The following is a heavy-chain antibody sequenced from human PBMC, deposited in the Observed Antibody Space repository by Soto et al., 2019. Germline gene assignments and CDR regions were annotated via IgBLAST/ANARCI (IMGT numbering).Heavy chain of an antibody. CDR3: ASSTPVGVPDAFDI. J-gene: IGHJ3*02. D-gene: IGHD2-2*01. CDR1: GYTFTSYA. Sequence: QVQLVQSGAEVKKPGASVKVSCKASGYTFTSYAMNWVRQAPGQRLEWMGWINAGNGNTKYSQKFQGRVTITRDTSASTAYMELRSLRSEDTAVYYCASSTPVGVPDAFDIWGQGTMVTGSS. V-gene: IGHV1-3*01. CDR2: INAGNGNT.